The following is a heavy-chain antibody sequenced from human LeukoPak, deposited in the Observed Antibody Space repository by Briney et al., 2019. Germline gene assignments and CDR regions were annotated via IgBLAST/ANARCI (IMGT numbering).Heavy chain of an antibody. CDR1: GGSFSSYY. Sequence: SETLSLTCAVYGGSFSSYYWSWIRQPPGKGLEWIGYIYYSGSTNYNPSLKSRVTISVDTSKNQFSLKLSSVTAADTAVYYCARRSLGSSGWGAYYFDYWGQGTLVTVSS. CDR3: ARRSLGSSGWGAYYFDY. D-gene: IGHD6-19*01. J-gene: IGHJ4*02. CDR2: IYYSGST. V-gene: IGHV4-59*01.